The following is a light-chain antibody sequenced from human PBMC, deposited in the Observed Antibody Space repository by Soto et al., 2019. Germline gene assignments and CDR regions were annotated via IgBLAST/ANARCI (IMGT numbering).Light chain of an antibody. CDR2: GVS. V-gene: IGKV3-20*01. Sequence: EIVLTQSTGTLSLSPGERATLSCRASQRVPSNFLAWYQQKPGQAPILVIYGVSRMATGSPDRFSGSGSGTVFALIIRRLEPEDLGVYYCQPYVTSWTFGQGTKVEIK. CDR1: QRVPSNF. J-gene: IGKJ1*01. CDR3: QPYVTSWT.